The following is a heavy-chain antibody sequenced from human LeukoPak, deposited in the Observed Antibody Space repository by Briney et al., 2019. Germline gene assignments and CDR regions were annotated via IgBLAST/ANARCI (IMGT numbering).Heavy chain of an antibody. Sequence: GGSLILSCAASGFTFSNYNMNWVRQAPAKGLEWVSCISTRSTYIYYADSVKGRFTISIDNAKNSLYLQMNSLRADDTAVYYCASNIVRAIGPVDYWGQGTLVTVSS. CDR3: ASNIVRAIGPVDY. V-gene: IGHV3-21*01. J-gene: IGHJ4*02. CDR2: ISTRSTYI. CDR1: GFTFSNYN. D-gene: IGHD1-26*01.